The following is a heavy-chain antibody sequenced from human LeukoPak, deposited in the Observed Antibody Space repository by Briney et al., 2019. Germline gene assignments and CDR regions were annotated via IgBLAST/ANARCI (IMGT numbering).Heavy chain of an antibody. Sequence: GASVKVSCKASGYTFTNYYMHWVRQAPGQGLEWMGIINPSGGSTSYAQKFQGRVTMTRDTSTSTVYMELSSLISEDTAVYYCARGGFGSGSYYWFDPWGQGTLVTVSS. V-gene: IGHV1-46*01. CDR2: INPSGGST. CDR1: GYTFTNYY. J-gene: IGHJ5*02. D-gene: IGHD3-10*01. CDR3: ARGGFGSGSYYWFDP.